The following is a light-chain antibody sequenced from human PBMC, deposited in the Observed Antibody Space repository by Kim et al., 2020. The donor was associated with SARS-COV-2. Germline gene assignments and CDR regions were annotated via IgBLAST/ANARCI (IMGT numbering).Light chain of an antibody. J-gene: IGLJ3*02. Sequence: QSVLTQPPSVSATPGQRVTISCSGSSSNIGRNTVNWYRQFPGMAPKLLIFRNDQRPSGPSGVPDRISGSRSGTSASLAISGLQSDDEADYYCAAWDESLNGWVFGGGTQLTVL. CDR1: SSNIGRNT. V-gene: IGLV1-44*01. CDR2: RND. CDR3: AAWDESLNGWV.